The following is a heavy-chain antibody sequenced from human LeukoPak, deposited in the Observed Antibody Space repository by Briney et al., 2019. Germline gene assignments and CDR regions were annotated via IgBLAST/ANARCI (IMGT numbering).Heavy chain of an antibody. D-gene: IGHD4-23*01. J-gene: IGHJ3*02. CDR2: IVGSGVTT. CDR3: AKSYGGNVRDAFDI. Sequence: GGSLRLSCEASGFTFSIYGMTWVRQAPGKGLEWVSAIVGSGVTTYYADSVKGRFTISRDNSKNTLYLQMNSLRAEDTAVYYCAKSYGGNVRDAFDIWGQGTMVTVSS. V-gene: IGHV3-23*01. CDR1: GFTFSIYG.